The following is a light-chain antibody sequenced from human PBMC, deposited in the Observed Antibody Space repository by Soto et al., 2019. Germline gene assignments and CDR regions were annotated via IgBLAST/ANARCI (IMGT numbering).Light chain of an antibody. CDR3: EQHNSF. CDR1: QGISTS. J-gene: IGKJ2*01. V-gene: IGKV1-9*01. Sequence: IQLTQSPSSLSASGGDRVTITGRASQGISTSLALYQQKPGKAPKLLIYAASTLQSGVPSRFTGRGSGTDFTLTISSLQHEDFANYYCEQHNSFFGQGNKLEIK. CDR2: AAS.